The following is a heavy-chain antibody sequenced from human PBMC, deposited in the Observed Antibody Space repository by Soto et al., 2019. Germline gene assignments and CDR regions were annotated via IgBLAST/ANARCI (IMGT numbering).Heavy chain of an antibody. CDR2: IFYTGTT. CDR3: ARHARTSYSLV. CDR1: GGSISGSTSSYY. V-gene: IGHV4-39*01. D-gene: IGHD3-10*01. Sequence: QLQLQESGPGLVTPSETLSLTCTVSGGSISGSTSSYYWGWIRQPPGKGLEWIGSIFYTGTTYYNPSLKSRVTISVDTSKNQFSLQLSSVTAADTAVYYCARHARTSYSLVWGQGNLVTVS. J-gene: IGHJ4*02.